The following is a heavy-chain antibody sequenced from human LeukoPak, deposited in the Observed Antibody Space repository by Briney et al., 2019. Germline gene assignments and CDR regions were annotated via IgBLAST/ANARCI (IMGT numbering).Heavy chain of an antibody. D-gene: IGHD3-10*01. CDR1: GGSINSGGYS. CDR2: INHSGST. V-gene: IGHV4-34*01. CDR3: ARGRYYYGSGRLDY. J-gene: IGHJ4*02. Sequence: PSETLSLTCAVSGGSINSGGYSWSWIRQPPGKGLEWIGEINHSGSTNYNPSLKSRVTISVDTSKNQFSLKLSSVTAADTAVYYCARGRYYYGSGRLDYWGQGTLVTVSS.